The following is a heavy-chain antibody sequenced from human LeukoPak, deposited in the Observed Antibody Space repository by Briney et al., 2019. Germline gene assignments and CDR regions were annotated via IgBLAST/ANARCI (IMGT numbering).Heavy chain of an antibody. CDR1: GGSISRYY. Sequence: TLSLTCTVFGGSISRYYWSWIRHPPAKGLEWIGYNFYSGNTNYNPSLKSRVTISVDTSKNQFSLKLSSVTAADTAVYYCARVPLYSSSFAFDIWGQGTMVTVSS. CDR2: NFYSGNT. J-gene: IGHJ3*02. D-gene: IGHD6-6*01. CDR3: ARVPLYSSSFAFDI. V-gene: IGHV4-59*01.